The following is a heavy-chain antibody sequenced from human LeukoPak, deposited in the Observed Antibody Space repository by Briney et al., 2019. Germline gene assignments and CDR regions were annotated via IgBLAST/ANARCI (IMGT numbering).Heavy chain of an antibody. CDR1: GYSISSHYY. Sequence: PSETLSLTCTVSGYSISSHYYWGWIRQPPGKGLEWIGIAYHSGSTYYNPSLKSRVTVSIDTSKNQVSLKLSSVTAADTAVYYCARVTGYMIEDYFDYWGQGTLVTVSS. V-gene: IGHV4-38-2*02. CDR3: ARVTGYMIEDYFDY. D-gene: IGHD3-22*01. CDR2: AYHSGST. J-gene: IGHJ4*02.